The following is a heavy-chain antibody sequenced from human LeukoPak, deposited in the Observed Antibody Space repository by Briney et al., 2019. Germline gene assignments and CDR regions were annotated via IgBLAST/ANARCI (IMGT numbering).Heavy chain of an antibody. CDR3: ARVDSRYQHYMDV. D-gene: IGHD3-22*01. Sequence: PSETLSLTCTVPGGSISSYYWSWIRQPPGKGLEWIGYIYYSGSTNYNPSLKSRVTISVDTSKNQFSLKLSSVTAADTAVYYCARVDSRYQHYMDVWGKGTPVTVSS. CDR2: IYYSGST. V-gene: IGHV4-59*01. CDR1: GGSISSYY. J-gene: IGHJ6*03.